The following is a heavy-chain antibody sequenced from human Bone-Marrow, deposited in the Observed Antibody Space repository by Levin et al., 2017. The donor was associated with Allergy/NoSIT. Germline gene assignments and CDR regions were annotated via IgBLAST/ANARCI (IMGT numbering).Heavy chain of an antibody. CDR1: GFTFRSYW. D-gene: IGHD3-16*01. Sequence: GGSLRLSCEASGFTFRSYWMTWVRQAPGKGLEWVANINQDASEKYYLDSVKGRFTISRDDTRNSLFLQMKSLRVEDTALYYCARGGYYDTSGSDYWGQGTLVAVSS. J-gene: IGHJ4*02. V-gene: IGHV3-7*01. CDR3: ARGGYYDTSGSDY. CDR2: INQDASEK.